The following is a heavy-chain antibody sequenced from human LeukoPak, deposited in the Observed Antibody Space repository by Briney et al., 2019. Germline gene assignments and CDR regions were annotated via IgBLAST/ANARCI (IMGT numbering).Heavy chain of an antibody. Sequence: GGSLRLSCAASGFTFDDYAMHWGRQAPGKRLEWVSLISGDGGSTYYADSVKGRFTISRDNSKNSLYLQMNSLRTEDTALYYCAKDFDCSGGSCYSVDYWGQGTLVTVSS. J-gene: IGHJ4*02. V-gene: IGHV3-43*02. CDR3: AKDFDCSGGSCYSVDY. D-gene: IGHD2-15*01. CDR2: ISGDGGST. CDR1: GFTFDDYA.